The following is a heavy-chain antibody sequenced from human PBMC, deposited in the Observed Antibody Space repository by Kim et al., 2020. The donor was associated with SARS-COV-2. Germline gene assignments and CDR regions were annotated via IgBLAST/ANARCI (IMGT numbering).Heavy chain of an antibody. CDR3: ARPMSPHGHTYYYYGMDV. CDR1: GYSFTSYW. CDR2: IYPGDSDT. D-gene: IGHD2-8*01. Sequence: GESLKISCKGSGYSFTSYWIGWVRQMPGKGLEWMGIIYPGDSDTRYSPSFQGQVTISADKSISTAYLQWSSLKASDTAMYYCARPMSPHGHTYYYYGMDVWGQGTTVTVSS. J-gene: IGHJ6*02. V-gene: IGHV5-51*01.